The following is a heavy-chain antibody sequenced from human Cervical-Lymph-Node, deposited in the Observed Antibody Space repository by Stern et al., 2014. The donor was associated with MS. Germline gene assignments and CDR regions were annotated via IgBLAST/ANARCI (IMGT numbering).Heavy chain of an antibody. CDR2: IYTDDST. CDR3: ARAIFGVNTAAMAPDAFDT. D-gene: IGHD3-3*01. Sequence: EVQLVESGGGLIQPGGSLRLSCAAPGFTVSNNYMSWVRQAPGKGLEWVSLIYTDDSTYYAGYVQGRFPISRDSSKNKLFLQMNSLRAEDTAVYYCARAIFGVNTAAMAPDAFDTWGQGTMVTVSS. CDR1: GFTVSNNY. V-gene: IGHV3-53*01. J-gene: IGHJ3*02.